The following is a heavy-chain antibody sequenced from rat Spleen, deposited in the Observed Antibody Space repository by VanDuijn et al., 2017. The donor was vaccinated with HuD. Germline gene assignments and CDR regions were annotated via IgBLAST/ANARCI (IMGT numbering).Heavy chain of an antibody. CDR3: EIGASSGSRYYFDY. Sequence: EVQLVESGGGLVQPGRSMKLSCAALGFTFSNYYMAWVRQAPTKGLAWVASISTGGGNTYYRDSVKGRFTISRDNAKSTLYLQTDSMRTEDTATYYCEIGASSGSRYYFDYWGQGVMVTVSS. J-gene: IGHJ2*01. V-gene: IGHV5-25*01. CDR1: GFTFSNYY. D-gene: IGHD5-1*01. CDR2: ISTGGGNT.